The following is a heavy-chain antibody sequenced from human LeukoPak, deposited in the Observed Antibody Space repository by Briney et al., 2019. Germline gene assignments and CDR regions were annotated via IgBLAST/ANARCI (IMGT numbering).Heavy chain of an antibody. D-gene: IGHD3-22*01. CDR2: ISSSSSTI. CDR1: GFTFSSYS. CDR3: ARDEYYGSSGYLDY. Sequence: GGSLRLSCAASGFTFSSYSMNWVRQAPGKGLEWVSYISSSSSTIYYADSVKGRFTISRDNAKNSLYLQMNSLRAEDTAVYYCARDEYYGSSGYLDYWGQGTLVTVSS. J-gene: IGHJ4*02. V-gene: IGHV3-48*01.